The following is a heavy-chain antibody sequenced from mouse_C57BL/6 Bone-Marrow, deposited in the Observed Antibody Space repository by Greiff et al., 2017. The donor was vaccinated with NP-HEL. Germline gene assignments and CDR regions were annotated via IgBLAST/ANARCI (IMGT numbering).Heavy chain of an antibody. CDR1: GYTFTDYE. D-gene: IGHD1-1*01. V-gene: IGHV1-15*01. CDR2: IDPETGGT. Sequence: VQLQESGAELVRPGASVTLSCKASGYTFTDYEMHWVKQTPVHGLEWIGAIDPETGGTAYNQKFKGKAILTADKSSSTAYMELRSLTSEDSAVYYCTRAGYGSSYGWYFDVWGTGTTVTVSS. CDR3: TRAGYGSSYGWYFDV. J-gene: IGHJ1*03.